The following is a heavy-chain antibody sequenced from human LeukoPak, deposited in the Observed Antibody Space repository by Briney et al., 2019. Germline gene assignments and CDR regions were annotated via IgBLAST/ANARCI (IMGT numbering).Heavy chain of an antibody. V-gene: IGHV4-59*08. Sequence: SETLSLTCTVSGGSISGYYWSWIRQPPGKGLEWIGYIFSSGSTNYNPSLKSRVTISEDTSVNQFSLKLSSVTAADTAVYYCARHYYDRSDSYSLGYWGQGTLVTVSS. CDR1: GGSISGYY. CDR3: ARHYYDRSDSYSLGY. D-gene: IGHD3-22*01. J-gene: IGHJ4*02. CDR2: IFSSGST.